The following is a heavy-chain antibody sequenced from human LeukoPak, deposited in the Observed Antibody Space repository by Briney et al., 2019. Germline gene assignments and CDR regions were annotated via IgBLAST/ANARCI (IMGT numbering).Heavy chain of an antibody. V-gene: IGHV3-7*01. CDR3: ARNQRRLDY. CDR2: IKQDGSEK. CDR1: GFTFSSYW. Sequence: GGSLRLSCAASGFTFSSYWMSWVRQAPGKGLEWVANIKQDGSEKYYVDSVKGRFTISRDNAKNALYLQVKSLRAEDTAVYYCARNQRRLDYWGQGTLVTVSS. D-gene: IGHD1-14*01. J-gene: IGHJ4*02.